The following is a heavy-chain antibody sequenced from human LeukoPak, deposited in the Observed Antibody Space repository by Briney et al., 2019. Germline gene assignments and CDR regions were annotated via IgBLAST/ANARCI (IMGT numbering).Heavy chain of an antibody. D-gene: IGHD5-24*01. CDR1: GYTFTSYD. V-gene: IGHV1-8*01. J-gene: IGHJ6*03. CDR3: ARGVEMATVGSPYYYYYMDV. CDR2: MNPNSGNT. Sequence: ASVKVSCKASGYTFTSYDINWVRQATGQGLEWMGWMNPNSGNTGYAQKFQGRVTMTRNTSISTAYMELSSLRSEDTAVYYCARGVEMATVGSPYYYYYMDVWGKGTTVTISS.